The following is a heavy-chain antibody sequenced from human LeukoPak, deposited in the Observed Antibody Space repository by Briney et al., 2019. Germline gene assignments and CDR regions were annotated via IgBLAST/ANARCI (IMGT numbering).Heavy chain of an antibody. Sequence: SETLSLTCTVSGGSISSSSYYRGWIRQPPGKGLEWIGSIYYSGSTYYNPSLKSRVTISVDTSKNQFSLKLSSVTAADTAVYYCARRVMGCSSTSCYSGAFDIWGQGTMVTVSS. CDR2: IYYSGST. CDR3: ARRVMGCSSTSCYSGAFDI. D-gene: IGHD2-2*02. J-gene: IGHJ3*02. CDR1: GGSISSSSYY. V-gene: IGHV4-39*01.